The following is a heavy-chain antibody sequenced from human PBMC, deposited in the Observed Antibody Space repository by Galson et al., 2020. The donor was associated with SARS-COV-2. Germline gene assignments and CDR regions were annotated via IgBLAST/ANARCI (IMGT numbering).Heavy chain of an antibody. J-gene: IGHJ5*02. CDR2: FDPEDGET. CDR3: ATGPIWFGELSRSWWFDP. V-gene: IGHV1-24*01. D-gene: IGHD3-10*01. CDR1: GYTLTELS. Sequence: ASVKVSCKVSGYTLTELSMHWVRQAPGKGLEWMGGFDPEDGETIYAQKFQGRVTMTEDTSTDTAYMELSSLRSEDTAVYYCATGPIWFGELSRSWWFDPWGQGTLVTVSS.